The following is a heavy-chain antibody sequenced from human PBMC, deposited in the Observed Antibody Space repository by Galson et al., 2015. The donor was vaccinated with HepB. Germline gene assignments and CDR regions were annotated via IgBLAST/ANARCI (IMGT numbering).Heavy chain of an antibody. CDR1: GFTFSGSA. V-gene: IGHV3-73*01. J-gene: IGHJ6*02. Sequence: SLRLSCAASGFTFSGSAMHWVRQASGKGLEWVGRIRSKANSYATAYAASVKGRFTISRDDSKNTAYLQMNSLKTEDTAVYYCTRRSLLWFGELFGDVWGQGTTVTVSS. D-gene: IGHD3-10*01. CDR3: TRRSLLWFGELFGDV. CDR2: IRSKANSYAT.